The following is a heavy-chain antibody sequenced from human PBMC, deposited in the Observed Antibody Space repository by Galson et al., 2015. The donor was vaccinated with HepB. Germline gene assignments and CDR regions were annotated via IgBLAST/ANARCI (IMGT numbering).Heavy chain of an antibody. CDR2: ISAYNGNT. J-gene: IGHJ5*02. D-gene: IGHD2-15*01. CDR3: ARSAGVVAARSILLTNFDP. Sequence: SVKVSCKASGYTFTSYGISWVRQAPGQGLEWMGWISAYNGNTNYAQKLQGRVTMTTDTSTSTAYTELRSLRSDDTAVCYCARSAGVVAARSILLTNFDPWGQGTLVTVSS. V-gene: IGHV1-18*01. CDR1: GYTFTSYG.